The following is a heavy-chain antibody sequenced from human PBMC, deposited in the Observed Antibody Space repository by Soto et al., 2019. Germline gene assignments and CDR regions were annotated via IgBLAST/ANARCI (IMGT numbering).Heavy chain of an antibody. J-gene: IGHJ5*02. CDR3: ARHPRDCWFDH. CDR1: GGSISSSSYF. CDR2: IYYSGST. D-gene: IGHD2-21*02. V-gene: IGHV4-39*01. Sequence: SETLSLTCTVSGGSISSSSYFWGWIRQPPGKGLEWIGSIYYSGSTYYNPSLKSRVTVSVDTSKNQFSLKLSSVTAADTAVYYCARHPRDCWFDHWGQGTLVT.